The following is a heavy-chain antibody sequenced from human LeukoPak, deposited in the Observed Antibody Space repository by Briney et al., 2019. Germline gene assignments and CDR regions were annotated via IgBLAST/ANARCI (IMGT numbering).Heavy chain of an antibody. CDR3: ARADDSSGYYLLYYFDY. CDR2: MNPNSGNT. Sequence: ASVKVSSKASGYTFTSYDINWVRLATGQELEWMGWMNPNSGNTGYAQKLQGRVTMTTDTSTSTAYMELRSLRSDDTAVYYCARADDSSGYYLLYYFDYWGQGTLVTVSS. J-gene: IGHJ4*02. CDR1: GYTFTSYD. D-gene: IGHD3-22*01. V-gene: IGHV1-8*01.